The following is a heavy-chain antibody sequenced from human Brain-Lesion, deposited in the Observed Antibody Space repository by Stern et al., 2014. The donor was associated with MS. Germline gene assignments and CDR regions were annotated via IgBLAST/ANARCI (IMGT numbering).Heavy chain of an antibody. J-gene: IGHJ4*02. CDR1: GYTLTELS. D-gene: IGHD1-26*01. Sequence: VQLVESGAEVKKPGASVKVSCKVSGYTLTELSMHWVRLAPRQGLEWMGGFDPEDGETIYAQKFQGKVTMTEDTSTDTAYMELSSLRSEDTAVYYCATLSPGAGGNYYRHFDYWGQGTLVTVSS. CDR3: ATLSPGAGGNYYRHFDY. V-gene: IGHV1-24*01. CDR2: FDPEDGET.